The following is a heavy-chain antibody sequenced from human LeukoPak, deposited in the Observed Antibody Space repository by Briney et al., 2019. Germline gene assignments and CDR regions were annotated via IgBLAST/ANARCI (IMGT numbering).Heavy chain of an antibody. V-gene: IGHV1-18*01. D-gene: IGHD5-18*01. CDR3: VRDLGVDTSMIFFDY. Sequence: GASVEVSCKASGYTFTSFGISWVRQAPGQGLEWMGWISAYNGNTRSAQKFQGRVTMTTDTSTSTAYMELRSLRSDDTAVFYCVRDLGVDTSMIFFDYWGQGTLVTVSS. CDR2: ISAYNGNT. J-gene: IGHJ4*02. CDR1: GYTFTSFG.